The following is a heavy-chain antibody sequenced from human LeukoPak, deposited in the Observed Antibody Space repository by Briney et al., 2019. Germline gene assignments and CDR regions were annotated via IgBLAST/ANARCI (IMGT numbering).Heavy chain of an antibody. J-gene: IGHJ4*02. D-gene: IGHD6-19*01. CDR3: ARSSGWYPVDIDY. CDR1: GFTFSSYG. V-gene: IGHV3-30*03. CDR2: ISYDGSNK. Sequence: GRSLRLSCAASGFTFSSYGMHWVRQAPGKGLEWVAVISYDGSNKYYADSVKGRFTVSRDNSKNTLYLQMNSLRAEDTAVYYCARSSGWYPVDIDYWGQGTLVTVSS.